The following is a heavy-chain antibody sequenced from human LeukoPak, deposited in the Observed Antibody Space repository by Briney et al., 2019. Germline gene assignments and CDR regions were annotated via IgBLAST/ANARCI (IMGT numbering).Heavy chain of an antibody. CDR2: IYNDDTT. CDR3: ARVPEIQYCSSTTCSPLHFDY. D-gene: IGHD2-2*01. V-gene: IGHV3-66*02. J-gene: IGHJ4*02. Sequence: PEVSLRLSCAASGFSVSTNYMSWVRQAPGKGLEWVSIIYNDDTTYYADSVKGRFTFSRDYYKNTLYLQMDSLRAEDTAVYYRARVPEIQYCSSTTCSPLHFDYWGQGTLVAVSS. CDR1: GFSVSTNY.